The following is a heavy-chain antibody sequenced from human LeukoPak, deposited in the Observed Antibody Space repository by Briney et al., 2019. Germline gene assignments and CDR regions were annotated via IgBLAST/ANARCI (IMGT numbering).Heavy chain of an antibody. J-gene: IGHJ4*02. V-gene: IGHV4-59*04. Sequence: SETLSLTCSVSGGSTSGYYWSWIRQPPGKGLEWIGYIYYSGSTYYNPSLKSRVTMSVDTSKNQFSLKLSSVTAVDTAVYYCARKNSGSYHIDYWGQGTLVTVSS. CDR1: GGSTSGYY. D-gene: IGHD1-26*01. CDR3: ARKNSGSYHIDY. CDR2: IYYSGST.